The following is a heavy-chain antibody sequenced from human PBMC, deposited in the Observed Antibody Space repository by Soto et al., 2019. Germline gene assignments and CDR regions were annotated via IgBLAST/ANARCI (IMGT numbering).Heavy chain of an antibody. CDR3: ATSFTVQAAIGN. CDR1: GYTFTSYA. CDR2: INAGNGNT. J-gene: IGHJ4*02. V-gene: IGHV1-3*01. Sequence: GASVKVSCKASGYTFTSYAMHWVRQAPGQRLEWMGWINAGNGNTKYSQKFQGRVTITRDTSASTAYMELSSLRSEDTAVYYCATSFTVQAAIGNWGQGTLVTVSS. D-gene: IGHD2-2*02.